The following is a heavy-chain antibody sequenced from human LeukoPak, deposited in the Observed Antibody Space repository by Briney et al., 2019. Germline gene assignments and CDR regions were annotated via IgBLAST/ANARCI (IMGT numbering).Heavy chain of an antibody. D-gene: IGHD6-19*01. CDR1: GFTFSSNY. V-gene: IGHV3-53*01. CDR2: LYSGGNT. Sequence: GGSLRLSCAASGFTFSSNYLTWVRQAPGKGLEWISVLYSGGNTYYADSVKGRFTISRDNSKNTLYLQMNTLRVEDTAVYYCARDPHSYSSGWYYFDLWGQGTLVAVSS. CDR3: ARDPHSYSSGWYYFDL. J-gene: IGHJ4*02.